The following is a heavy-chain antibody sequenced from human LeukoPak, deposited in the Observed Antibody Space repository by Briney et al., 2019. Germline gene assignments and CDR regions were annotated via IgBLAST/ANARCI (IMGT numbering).Heavy chain of an antibody. V-gene: IGHV1-8*01. J-gene: IGHJ4*02. CDR1: GYTFTSYD. CDR3: ARGGVTIFGVVINPLDFDY. CDR2: MNPNSGNR. D-gene: IGHD3-3*01. Sequence: GASVKVSCKASGYTFTSYDINWVRQATGQGLEWMGWMNPNSGNRGYAQKFQGRVTMTRNTSISTAYMELSSLRSEDTAVYYCARGGVTIFGVVINPLDFDYWGQGTLVTVSS.